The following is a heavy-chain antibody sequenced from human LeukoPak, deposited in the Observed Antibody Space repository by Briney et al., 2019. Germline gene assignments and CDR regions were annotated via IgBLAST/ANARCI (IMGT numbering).Heavy chain of an antibody. J-gene: IGHJ3*02. V-gene: IGHV1-2*02. CDR1: GYTFTSYA. Sequence: GASVKVSCKASGYTFTSYAMNWVRQAPGQGLEWMGWINPNSGGTFYGQTFQGRVTMTRDTSISTAYMELSRLTSDDTAVYYCARVGAFDYDSSSPIKGAFDIWGQGTMVTVS. CDR3: ARVGAFDYDSSSPIKGAFDI. CDR2: INPNSGGT. D-gene: IGHD3-22*01.